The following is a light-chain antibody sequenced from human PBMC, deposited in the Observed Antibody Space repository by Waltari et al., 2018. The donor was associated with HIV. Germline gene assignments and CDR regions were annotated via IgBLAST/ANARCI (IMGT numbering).Light chain of an antibody. CDR2: YDT. CDR1: NIKRKS. J-gene: IGLJ2*01. Sequence: SSRLTQPPSVSVASAETATITCRALNIKRKSVHWYQQKAGQAPVVVLSYDTDRPDGIPERFSGFNSGHSATLIISRVGAGDEADYYCQVWDSASDHVLFGGGTRLTVL. V-gene: IGLV3-21*04. CDR3: QVWDSASDHVL.